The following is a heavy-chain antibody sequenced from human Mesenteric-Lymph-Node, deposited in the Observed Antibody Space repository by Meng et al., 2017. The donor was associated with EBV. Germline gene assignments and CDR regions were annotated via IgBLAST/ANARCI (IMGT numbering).Heavy chain of an antibody. Sequence: VQLLESGGDLVPPGGALRLSCAASGFPFNVYDMSWVRQAPGKGLEWVSGISGSGLTTYYADSVKGRFTMSRDNPGNTLYLQMNSLRVEDTAIYYCANVPYSYWGQGTLVTVSS. CDR2: ISGSGLTT. CDR3: ANVPYSY. D-gene: IGHD5-12*01. V-gene: IGHV3-23*01. J-gene: IGHJ4*02. CDR1: GFPFNVYD.